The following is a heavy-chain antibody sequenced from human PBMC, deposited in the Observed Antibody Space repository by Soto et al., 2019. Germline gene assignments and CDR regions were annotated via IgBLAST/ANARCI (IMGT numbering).Heavy chain of an antibody. CDR3: ARDSSSWYPPYYYYGMDV. J-gene: IGHJ6*02. Sequence: YLMLDCSASGFPLRSSWISWFRQAPGKGLEWVANIKQDGSEKYYVDSVKGRFTISRDNAKNSLYLQMNSLRAEDTAVYYCARDSSSWYPPYYYYGMDVWGQGTTVTVSS. CDR2: IKQDGSEK. D-gene: IGHD6-13*01. V-gene: IGHV3-7*03. CDR1: GFPLRSSW.